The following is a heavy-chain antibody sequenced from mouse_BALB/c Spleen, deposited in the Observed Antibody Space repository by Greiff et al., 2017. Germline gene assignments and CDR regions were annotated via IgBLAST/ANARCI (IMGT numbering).Heavy chain of an antibody. CDR3: ANYDGKGAWFAY. CDR2: IDPSDSET. V-gene: IGHV1-61*01. CDR1: GYTFTSYW. J-gene: IGHJ3*01. Sequence: VQLQQPGAELVRPGASVKLSCKASGYTFTSYWMNWVKQRPGQGLEWIGMIDPSDSETHYHQMFKDKATFTVDKSSSTAYMQLSSLTSEDSAVYYCANYDGKGAWFAYWGQGTLVTVSA. D-gene: IGHD2-3*01.